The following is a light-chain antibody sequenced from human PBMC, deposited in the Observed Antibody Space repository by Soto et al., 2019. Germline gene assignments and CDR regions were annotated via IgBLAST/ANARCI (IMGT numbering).Light chain of an antibody. CDR3: QQYNNWPPWT. Sequence: EIVMTQSPATLSVLQGEIATLSCRASQSVSSNLAWYQQKPGQAPGLLIYGASTRATGIPARFSGSGSGTEFTLTISSLQSEDFAVYYCQQYNNWPPWTFGQGTKVEIK. CDR2: GAS. V-gene: IGKV3-15*01. CDR1: QSVSSN. J-gene: IGKJ1*01.